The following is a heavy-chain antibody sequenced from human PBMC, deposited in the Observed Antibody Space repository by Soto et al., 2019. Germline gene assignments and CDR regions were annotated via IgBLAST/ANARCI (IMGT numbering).Heavy chain of an antibody. D-gene: IGHD5-18*01. Sequence: QVQLVQSGAEVKKAGSSVKVSCKASGGTFSSYAISWVRQAPGQGLEWMGGIIPIFGTANYAQKFQGRVTITADESTSTAYMELSSLRSDDTAVYYCARVRGPRGYSYGYGTWDYWGQGTLVTVSS. CDR2: IIPIFGTA. V-gene: IGHV1-69*01. CDR3: ARVRGPRGYSYGYGTWDY. CDR1: GGTFSSYA. J-gene: IGHJ4*02.